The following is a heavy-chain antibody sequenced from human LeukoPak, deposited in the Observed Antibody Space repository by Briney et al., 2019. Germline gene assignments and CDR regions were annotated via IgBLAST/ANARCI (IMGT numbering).Heavy chain of an antibody. Sequence: PSETLSLTCTVSGGSISSNSYYWDWIRQPPGKGLEWIGSIYYSGSTYYNPSLKSRVTMSVDTSKNQFSLKLSSVTAADTAVYYCARGIRGTMVRGVIITPRPFDYWGQGTLVTVSS. V-gene: IGHV4-39*07. J-gene: IGHJ4*02. D-gene: IGHD3-10*01. CDR2: IYYSGST. CDR3: ARGIRGTMVRGVIITPRPFDY. CDR1: GGSISSNSYY.